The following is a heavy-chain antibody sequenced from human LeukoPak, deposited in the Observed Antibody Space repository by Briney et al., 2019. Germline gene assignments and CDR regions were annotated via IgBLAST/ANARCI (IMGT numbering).Heavy chain of an antibody. J-gene: IGHJ4*02. CDR3: ARPQEEDGYNYNWAFDY. V-gene: IGHV1-18*01. D-gene: IGHD5-24*01. CDR1: GCTFTTYG. CDR2: ISAYSGNT. Sequence: GASVKVSCKASGCTFTTYGVSWVRQAPGQGLEWMGWISAYSGNTNYAQNLQGRVTMTTDTSTNTAYMELRSLRSDDTAVYYCARPQEEDGYNYNWAFDYWGQGTLVTVSS.